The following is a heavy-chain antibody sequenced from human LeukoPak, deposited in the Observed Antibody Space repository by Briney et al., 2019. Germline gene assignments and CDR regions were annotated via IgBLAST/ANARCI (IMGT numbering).Heavy chain of an antibody. V-gene: IGHV3-23*01. D-gene: IGHD2-2*02. CDR1: GFTFSSYA. CDR3: AKVPGGYCSSTSCHRDYYFDY. J-gene: IGHJ4*02. CDR2: ISGSGGST. Sequence: QAGGSLRLSCAASGFTFSSYAMSWVRQAPGKGLEWVSAISGSGGSTYYADSVKGRFTISRDNSKNTLYLQMNSLRAEDTAVYYCAKVPGGYCSSTSCHRDYYFDYWGQGTLVTVSS.